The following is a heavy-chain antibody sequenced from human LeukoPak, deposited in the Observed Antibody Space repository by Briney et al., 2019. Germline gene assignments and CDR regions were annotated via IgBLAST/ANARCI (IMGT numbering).Heavy chain of an antibody. CDR2: IYYSGST. CDR1: GGSISSYY. J-gene: IGHJ2*01. V-gene: IGHV4-59*01. D-gene: IGHD3-22*01. CDR3: ARDRGYYTSSGDYLGNWYFDL. Sequence: SETLSLTCTVSGGSISSYYWSWLRQPPGKGLEWIGYIYYSGSTNYNPSLKSRVTISVDTSKNQFSLKLSSVTAADTAVYYCARDRGYYTSSGDYLGNWYFDLWGRGTLVTVSS.